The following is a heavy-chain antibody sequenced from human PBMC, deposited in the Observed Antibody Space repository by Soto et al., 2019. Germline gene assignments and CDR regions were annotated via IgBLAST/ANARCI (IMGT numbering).Heavy chain of an antibody. CDR3: AREWDYPDYYYYMDV. D-gene: IGHD1-26*01. J-gene: IGHJ6*03. V-gene: IGHV3-43*01. CDR2: ISWDGGST. Sequence: GGSLILSCAASGFTFDDYTMHWVRQAPGKGLEWVSLISWDGGSTYYADSVKGRFTISRDNSKNSLYLQMNSLRTEDTALYYCAREWDYPDYYYYMDVWGKGTTVTVSS. CDR1: GFTFDDYT.